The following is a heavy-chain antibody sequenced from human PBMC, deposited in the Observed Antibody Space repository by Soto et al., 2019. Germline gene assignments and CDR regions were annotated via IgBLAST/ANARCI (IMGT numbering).Heavy chain of an antibody. CDR2: IIPIFGTA. CDR3: ASQYCSSTSCYYNGFDP. J-gene: IGHJ5*02. V-gene: IGHV1-69*01. Sequence: QVQLVQSGAEVKKPGSSVKVSCKASGGTFSSYAISWVRQAPGQGLEWMGGIIPIFGTANYAQKFQGRVTISADESTSTAYRELSSLRSEDTAVYYCASQYCSSTSCYYNGFDPWGQGTLVTVSS. D-gene: IGHD2-2*01. CDR1: GGTFSSYA.